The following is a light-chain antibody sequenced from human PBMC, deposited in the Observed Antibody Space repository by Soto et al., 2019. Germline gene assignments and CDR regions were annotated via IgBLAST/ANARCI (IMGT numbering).Light chain of an antibody. Sequence: QSVLTPSPSASGTPGQRVTISCSGSRSNIGRNFAYWYQHVPGTAPRLLIQRNNERPSGVPDRFSGSKSGTSVSLAISGLRSDDEATYYCAAWDDTLDAQVFGGGTKLTVL. V-gene: IGLV1-47*01. CDR2: RNN. CDR3: AAWDDTLDAQV. J-gene: IGLJ3*02. CDR1: RSNIGRNF.